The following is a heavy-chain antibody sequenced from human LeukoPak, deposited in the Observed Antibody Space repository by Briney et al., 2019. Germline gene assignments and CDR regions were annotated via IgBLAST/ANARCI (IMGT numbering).Heavy chain of an antibody. CDR3: ARDKGTRALDY. J-gene: IGHJ4*02. CDR1: GITFSASG. CDR2: IWSDGSNQ. D-gene: IGHD1-1*01. Sequence: PGRSPRLSCAASGITFSASGMHWVRQAPGKGLEWVAMIWSDGSNQYYADSVKGRFTISRDNSKNTVYLQMDSLRAEDTAIYFCARDKGTRALDYWGQGVLVTVSS. V-gene: IGHV3-33*01.